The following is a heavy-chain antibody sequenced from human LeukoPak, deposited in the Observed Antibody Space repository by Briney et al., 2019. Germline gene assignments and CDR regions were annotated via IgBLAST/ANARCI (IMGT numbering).Heavy chain of an antibody. Sequence: GGSLRLPCAASGFTFSSYAMSWVRQAPGEGPEWVSGISAGGDTTYTADSVRGRFTISRDNSNTTLYLQMNTLTAEDTAVYYCAAISYSGTWPVGYWGQGILVTVTA. CDR3: AAISYSGTWPVGY. CDR2: ISAGGDTT. D-gene: IGHD6-25*01. CDR1: GFTFSSYA. J-gene: IGHJ4*02. V-gene: IGHV3-23*01.